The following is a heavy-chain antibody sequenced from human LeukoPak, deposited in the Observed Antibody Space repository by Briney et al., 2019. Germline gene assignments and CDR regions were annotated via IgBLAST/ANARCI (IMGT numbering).Heavy chain of an antibody. J-gene: IGHJ6*02. CDR1: GFTFSSYA. CDR3: AGGYDSSGYLAEYGMDV. Sequence: PGGSLRLSCAASGFTFSSYAINWVRQAPGKGLEWVSFISGSGGSTYYADSVKGRFTISRDNSKSRLYLQMNSLRAEDTAVYYCAGGYDSSGYLAEYGMDVWGQGTTVTVSS. D-gene: IGHD3-22*01. V-gene: IGHV3-23*01. CDR2: ISGSGGST.